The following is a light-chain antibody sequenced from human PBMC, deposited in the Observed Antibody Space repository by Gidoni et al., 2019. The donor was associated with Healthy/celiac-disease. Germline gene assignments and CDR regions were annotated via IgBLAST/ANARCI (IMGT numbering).Light chain of an antibody. CDR1: SSDVGGYNY. J-gene: IGLJ1*01. CDR2: DVS. CDR3: SSYTSSRTFV. V-gene: IGLV2-14*03. Sequence: QSALTQPPSLSGSPGQSITISCTGTSSDVGGYNYVSWYQQPPGKAPKHMIYDVSNRPSGVSNRFSGSKSGNTASLTISGLQAEDEADYYCSSYTSSRTFVFGTGTKVTVL.